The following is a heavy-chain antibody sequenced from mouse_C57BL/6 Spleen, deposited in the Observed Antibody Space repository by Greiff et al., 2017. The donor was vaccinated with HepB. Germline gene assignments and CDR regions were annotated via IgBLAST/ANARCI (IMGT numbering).Heavy chain of an antibody. V-gene: IGHV1-81*01. Sequence: QVQLQQSGAELARPGASVKLSCKASGYTFTSYGIRWVKQSTGQGLEWIGEIYPRSGNTYYNEKFKGKATLTADTSSSTAYMQLRSLTSEDSAVSFDAYYYGSSYGYAMDYWGQGTSVTVSS. CDR1: GYTFTSYG. CDR3: AYYYGSSYGYAMDY. D-gene: IGHD1-1*01. J-gene: IGHJ4*01. CDR2: IYPRSGNT.